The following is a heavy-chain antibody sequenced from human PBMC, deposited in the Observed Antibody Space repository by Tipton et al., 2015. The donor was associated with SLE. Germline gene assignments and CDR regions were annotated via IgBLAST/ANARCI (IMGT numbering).Heavy chain of an antibody. CDR1: GGSFSGYY. CDR3: ARLGGGTDY. V-gene: IGHV4-31*11. D-gene: IGHD1-14*01. J-gene: IGHJ4*02. Sequence: TLSLTCAVYGGSFSGYYWSWIRQHPGKGLEWIGYIYYTGSTYYNPSLKSRLTISVDTSKNQFSLNLSSVTAADTAVYYCARLGGGTDYWGQGTLVTVSS. CDR2: IYYTGST.